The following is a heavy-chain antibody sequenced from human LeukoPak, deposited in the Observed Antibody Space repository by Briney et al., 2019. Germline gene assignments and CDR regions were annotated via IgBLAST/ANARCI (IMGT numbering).Heavy chain of an antibody. V-gene: IGHV3-23*01. CDR1: GFTFSHYA. D-gene: IGHD2-2*01. CDR2: MTSDGRT. J-gene: IGHJ6*03. Sequence: PGGSLRLSCAASGFTFSHYAMVWVRQAPGKGLDWVSAMTSDGRTFYADSVRGRVTISRDNSKNTLYLQMNSLGAEDTAEYFCANVGVAAASPPFYLDVWGKGTTVTVSS. CDR3: ANVGVAAASPPFYLDV.